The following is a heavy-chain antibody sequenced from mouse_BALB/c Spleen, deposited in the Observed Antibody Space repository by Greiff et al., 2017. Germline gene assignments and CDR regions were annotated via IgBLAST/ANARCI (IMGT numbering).Heavy chain of an antibody. CDR1: GFAFSSYD. J-gene: IGHJ2*01. CDR2: ISSGGGST. Sequence: EVNVVESGGGLVKPGGSLKLSCAASGFAFSSYDMSWVRQTPEKRLEWVAYISSGGGSTYYPDTVKGRFTISRDNAKNTLYLQMSSLKSEDTAMYYCASLWGRGYWGQGTTLTVSS. CDR3: ASLWGRGY. D-gene: IGHD6-1*01. V-gene: IGHV5-12-1*01.